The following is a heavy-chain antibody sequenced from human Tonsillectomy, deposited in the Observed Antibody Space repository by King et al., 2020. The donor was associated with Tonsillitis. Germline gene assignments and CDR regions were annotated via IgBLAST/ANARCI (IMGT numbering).Heavy chain of an antibody. V-gene: IGHV3-11*05. CDR3: ARALVLYYYMDV. CDR2: ISSSSSYT. CDR1: GFTFSDYY. J-gene: IGHJ6*03. Sequence: VQLVESGGGLVKPGGSLRLSCAASGFTFSDYYMSWIRQAPGKGLEWVSYISSSSSYTNYADSVKGRFTISRDNAKNSLYLQMNSLRAEDTAVYYCARALVLYYYMDVWGKGTTVTVSS. D-gene: IGHD2-8*01.